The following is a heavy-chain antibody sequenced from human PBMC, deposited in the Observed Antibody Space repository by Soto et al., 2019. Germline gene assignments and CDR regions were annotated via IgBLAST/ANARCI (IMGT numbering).Heavy chain of an antibody. J-gene: IGHJ6*02. Sequence: PGGSLRLSCAASGFTFSSYAMHWVRQAPGKGLEWVAVISYDGSNKYYADSVKGRFTISRDNSKNTLYLQMNSLRAEDTAVYYCARARATDYYGSGSYYPYYYYYGMDVWGQGTTVTVSS. V-gene: IGHV3-30-3*01. CDR1: GFTFSSYA. CDR2: ISYDGSNK. D-gene: IGHD3-10*01. CDR3: ARARATDYYGSGSYYPYYYYYGMDV.